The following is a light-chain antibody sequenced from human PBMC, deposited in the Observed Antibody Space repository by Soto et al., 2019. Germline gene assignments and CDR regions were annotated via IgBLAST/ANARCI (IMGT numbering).Light chain of an antibody. J-gene: IGKJ5*01. CDR1: QSVSNNY. V-gene: IGKV3-20*01. CDR2: DAF. Sequence: MVLTQCRGSLTLSTGERDTLSCRASQSVSNNYLAWYQQKPGRAPRLLIHDAFMRATGIPDRFSGSGSGTDFTLTIARLEPEDFAVYYCQQYGDSPRTFGQRTRLEIK. CDR3: QQYGDSPRT.